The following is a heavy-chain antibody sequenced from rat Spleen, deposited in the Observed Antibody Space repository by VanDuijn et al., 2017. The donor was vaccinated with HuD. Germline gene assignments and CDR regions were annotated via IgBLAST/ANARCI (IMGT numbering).Heavy chain of an antibody. J-gene: IGHJ3*01. CDR3: ARHGYGGYSGPFAY. V-gene: IGHV5-22*01. D-gene: IGHD1-11*01. CDR2: ISYEGSST. Sequence: EVQLVESGGGLVQPGRSMKLSCAASGFTFINYDMALVRQAPTKGLEWVASISYEGSSTYYGDSVKGRFTISRDNAKSTLYLQMNSLRSEDTATYHCARHGYGGYSGPFAYWGQGTLVTVSS. CDR1: GFTFINYD.